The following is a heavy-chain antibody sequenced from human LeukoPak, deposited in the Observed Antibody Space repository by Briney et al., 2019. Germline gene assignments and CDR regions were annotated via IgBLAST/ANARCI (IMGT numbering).Heavy chain of an antibody. D-gene: IGHD6-19*01. CDR2: ISGSGGST. Sequence: PGGSPRLSCAASGFTFSSYAMSWVRQAPGKGLEWVSAISGSGGSTYYADSVKGRFTISRDNSKNTLHLQMNSLRTEDTAVYYCAKDLFSGIAVYHYWGQGTLVTVSS. J-gene: IGHJ4*02. CDR1: GFTFSSYA. CDR3: AKDLFSGIAVYHY. V-gene: IGHV3-23*01.